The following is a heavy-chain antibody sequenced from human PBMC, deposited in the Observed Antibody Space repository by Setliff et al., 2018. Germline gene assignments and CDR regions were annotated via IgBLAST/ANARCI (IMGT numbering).Heavy chain of an antibody. Sequence: ASVKVSCKASGYTFNRYGISWVRQASGQGLEWMGGIIPILGIANYAQKLQGRVTMTTDTSTSTAYMELRSLRSDDTAVYYCARDEWELVGLESAFDIWGQGTMVTVSS. J-gene: IGHJ3*02. CDR2: IIPILGIA. CDR3: ARDEWELVGLESAFDI. V-gene: IGHV1-18*01. CDR1: GYTFNRYG. D-gene: IGHD1-26*01.